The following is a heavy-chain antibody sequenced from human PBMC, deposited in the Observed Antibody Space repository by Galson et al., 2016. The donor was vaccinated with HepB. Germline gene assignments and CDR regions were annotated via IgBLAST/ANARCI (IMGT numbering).Heavy chain of an antibody. CDR2: IKSNTDGGTT. V-gene: IGHV3-15*07. D-gene: IGHD3-22*01. CDR3: TTDDYYEGSTYYPGFDS. Sequence: SLRLSCAASGFTFSNAWMNWVRQAPGKGLEWVGRIKSNTDGGTTDYAAPVKGRFTISRDDSKNTLYLQMNSLKIEDTAVYYCTTDDYYEGSTYYPGFDSWGQGTLVTVSS. J-gene: IGHJ4*02. CDR1: GFTFSNAW.